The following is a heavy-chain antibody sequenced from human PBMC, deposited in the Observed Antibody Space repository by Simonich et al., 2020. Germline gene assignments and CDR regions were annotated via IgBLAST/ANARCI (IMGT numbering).Heavy chain of an antibody. CDR1: GYTFTGYY. D-gene: IGHD5-12*01. J-gene: IGHJ4*02. V-gene: IGHV1-2*02. CDR2: INPNSGGT. CDR3: ASSKLATIDY. Sequence: QVQLVQSGAEVKKPGASVKVSCKASGYTFTGYYMHWVRQAPGQGLEWMEWINPNSGGTKYAQKFQGRVTMTRETSISTAYMELSRLRSDDTAVYYCASSKLATIDYWGQGTLVTVSS.